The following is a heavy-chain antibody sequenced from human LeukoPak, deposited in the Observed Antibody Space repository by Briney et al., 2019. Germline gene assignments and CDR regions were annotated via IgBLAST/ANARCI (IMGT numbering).Heavy chain of an antibody. CDR1: GGSFSGYY. V-gene: IGHV4-34*01. Sequence: MPSETLSLTCAVYGGSFSGYYWSWIRQPPGKGLEWIGEINHSGSTNYNPSLKSRVTISVDSSKNQFSLKLSSVTAAATALYYCARVFSGYVLWGQGTLVTVSS. J-gene: IGHJ4*02. D-gene: IGHD5-12*01. CDR3: ARVFSGYVL. CDR2: INHSGST.